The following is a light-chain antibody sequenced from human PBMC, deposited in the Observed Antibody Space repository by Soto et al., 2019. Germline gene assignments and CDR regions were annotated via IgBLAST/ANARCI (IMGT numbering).Light chain of an antibody. V-gene: IGKV1-39*01. Sequence: DIQMTQSPSSLSSSVDDRVIITCRASQSISNHLNWYQQKPGKAPKLLIFAASSLQSGVPSRFSGSRSGPDFTLTISSLQPEDFATYYCQQSYGSPPTFGQGTKVDIK. CDR3: QQSYGSPPT. CDR2: AAS. CDR1: QSISNH. J-gene: IGKJ1*01.